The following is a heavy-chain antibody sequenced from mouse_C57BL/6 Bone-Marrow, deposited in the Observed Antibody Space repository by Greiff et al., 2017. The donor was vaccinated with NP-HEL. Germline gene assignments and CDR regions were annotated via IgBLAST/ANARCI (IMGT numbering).Heavy chain of an antibody. D-gene: IGHD2-2*01. CDR1: GFNIKDDY. CDR2: IDPENGDT. J-gene: IGHJ3*01. V-gene: IGHV14-4*01. CDR3: TNGIYYGYDGFAY. Sequence: VQLQQSGAELVRPGASVKLSCTASGFNIKDDYMHWVKQRPEQGLEWIGWIDPENGDTESASKFQGKATITADTSSNTAYLQLSSLTSEDTAVYYCTNGIYYGYDGFAYWGQGTLVTVSA.